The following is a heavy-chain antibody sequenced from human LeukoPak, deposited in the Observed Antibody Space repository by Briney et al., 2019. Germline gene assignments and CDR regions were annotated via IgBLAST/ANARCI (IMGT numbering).Heavy chain of an antibody. J-gene: IGHJ4*02. CDR1: GYTFTSYG. D-gene: IGHD5-18*01. V-gene: IGHV1-18*01. CDR2: ISAYNGNT. Sequence: GASVKVSCKASGYTFTSYGISWVRQAPGQGLEWMGWISAYNGNTNYAQKLQGRVTMTTDTSTSTAYMELRSLRSDDTAVYYCARAKSGYSYGDFDYWGQGTPVTVSS. CDR3: ARAKSGYSYGDFDY.